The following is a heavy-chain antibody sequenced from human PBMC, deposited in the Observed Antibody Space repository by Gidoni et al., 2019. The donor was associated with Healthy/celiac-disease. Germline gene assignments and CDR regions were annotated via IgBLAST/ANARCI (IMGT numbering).Heavy chain of an antibody. V-gene: IGHV3-21*01. D-gene: IGHD2-21*01. CDR1: GFTFSSYS. CDR3: ARYAYCGGDCYRFDY. Sequence: EVQLVESGGGLVKPGGSLRLSCAASGFTFSSYSMNWVRQAPGKGLEWVSSISSSSSYIYYADSVKGRFTISRDNAKNSLYLQMNSLRAEDTAVYYCARYAYCGGDCYRFDYWGQGTLVTVSS. J-gene: IGHJ4*02. CDR2: ISSSSSYI.